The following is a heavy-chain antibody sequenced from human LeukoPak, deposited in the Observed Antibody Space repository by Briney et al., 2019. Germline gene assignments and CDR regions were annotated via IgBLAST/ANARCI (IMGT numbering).Heavy chain of an antibody. CDR3: AKERAITMIVVVITHFDY. CDR2: ISGSGGST. CDR1: GFTFSSYA. V-gene: IGHV3-23*01. Sequence: GGSLRLSCAAPGFTFSSYAMSWVRQAPGKGLEWVSAISGSGGSTYYADSVKGRFTISRDNSKNTLYLQMNSLRAEDTAVYYCAKERAITMIVVVITHFDYWGQGTLVTVSS. D-gene: IGHD3-22*01. J-gene: IGHJ4*02.